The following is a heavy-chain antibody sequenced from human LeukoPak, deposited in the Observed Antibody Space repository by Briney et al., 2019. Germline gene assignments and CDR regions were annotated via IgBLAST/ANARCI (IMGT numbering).Heavy chain of an antibody. CDR2: INPNTGGT. D-gene: IGHD6-6*01. J-gene: IGHJ4*02. CDR3: ASYPRYSSSPPFDY. V-gene: IGHV1-2*02. CDR1: GYTFTGYY. Sequence: ASVKVSCKASGYTFTGYYMHWLQQAPGQGLEWMGWINPNTGGTNYAQKFQARVTMTRDTTISTAYMELSRLTSDDTAVNYCASYPRYSSSPPFDYWGQGTLVTVSS.